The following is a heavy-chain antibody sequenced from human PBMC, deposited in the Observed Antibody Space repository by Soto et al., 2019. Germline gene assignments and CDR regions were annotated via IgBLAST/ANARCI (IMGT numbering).Heavy chain of an antibody. CDR1: GYTFTGYY. D-gene: IGHD6-19*01. CDR2: MNPNSGNT. J-gene: IGHJ4*02. V-gene: IGHV1-8*02. CDR3: ARERTVAGNDY. Sequence: ASVKVSCKASGYTFTGYYMHWVRQATGQGLEWMGWMNPNSGNTGYAQKFQGRVTMTRNTSISTAYMELSSLRSEDTAVYYCARERTVAGNDYWGQGTLVTVS.